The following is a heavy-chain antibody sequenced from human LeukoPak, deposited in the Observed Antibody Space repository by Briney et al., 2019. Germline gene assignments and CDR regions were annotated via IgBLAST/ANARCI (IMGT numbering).Heavy chain of an antibody. Sequence: GASVKVSCKASGYTFTNYAIHWVRQAPGRRLEWMGWSNGANGNTEYSPAFQGRVSITRDTSASTAYMELSSLSSEDMAIYYCARGIHSGAWLPHYWGQGTLVTVS. D-gene: IGHD6-25*01. CDR1: GYTFTNYA. V-gene: IGHV1-3*02. CDR3: ARGIHSGAWLPHY. CDR2: SNGANGNT. J-gene: IGHJ4*02.